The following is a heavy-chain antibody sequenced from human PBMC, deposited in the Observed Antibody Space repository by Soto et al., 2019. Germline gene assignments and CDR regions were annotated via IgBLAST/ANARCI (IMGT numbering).Heavy chain of an antibody. CDR2: IYYSGST. J-gene: IGHJ4*02. V-gene: IGHV4-30-4*01. CDR3: ARGDHYYYDSSGYYF. D-gene: IGHD3-22*01. CDR1: GGSISSGDYY. Sequence: PSETLSLTCTVSGGSISSGDYYWSWIRQPPGKGLEWIGYIYYSGSTYYNPSLKSRVTISVDTSKNQFSLKLSSVTAADTAVYYCARGDHYYYDSSGYYFWGQGTLVTSPQ.